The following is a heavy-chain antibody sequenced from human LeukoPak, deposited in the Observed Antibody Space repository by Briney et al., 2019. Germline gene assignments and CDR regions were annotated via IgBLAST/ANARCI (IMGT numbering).Heavy chain of an antibody. J-gene: IGHJ4*02. V-gene: IGHV4-31*03. CDR2: IYYSGST. CDR1: GGSISSGGYY. Sequence: SETLSLTCTVSGGSISSGGYYWSWIRQHPGKGLEWIGYIYYSGSTYYNPSLKSRVTISVDTSKNQFSLKLSSVTAADTAVYYCARGVRYSSGWYVLDYWGQGTLVTVSS. CDR3: ARGVRYSSGWYVLDY. D-gene: IGHD6-19*01.